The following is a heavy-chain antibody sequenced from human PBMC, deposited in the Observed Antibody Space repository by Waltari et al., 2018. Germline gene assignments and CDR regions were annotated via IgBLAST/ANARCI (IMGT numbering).Heavy chain of an antibody. CDR2: VDPADGKT. CDR3: ATSGMDLSGVTINWFDP. V-gene: IGHV1-69-2*01. CDR1: GYIFRNYY. J-gene: IGHJ5*02. D-gene: IGHD3-9*01. Sequence: EVQLVQSGAEVKKPGATVKISCKASGYIFRNYYMHWLRQAPGKGLEWMGRVDPADGKTIYADKVQGRISKTTNRPTRTVFMEVTSLTSDDAAVYYCATSGMDLSGVTINWFDPWGQGTLLTVSS.